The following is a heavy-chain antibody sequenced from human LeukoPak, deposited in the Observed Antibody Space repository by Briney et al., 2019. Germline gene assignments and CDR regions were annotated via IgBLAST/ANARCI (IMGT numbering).Heavy chain of an antibody. CDR3: ARTSRHFYGSGTNLTPWPAGMDV. CDR1: GGSMSGFF. J-gene: IGHJ6*02. Sequence: SETLSLTCTISGGSMSGFFWTWIRQPPGRELEWIGSIYYSGSSTKYNPSLKSRVTISVDTSKSQFSLNLNSATAADTAVYYCARTSRHFYGSGTNLTPWPAGMDVWGQGTTVTVSS. D-gene: IGHD3-10*01. V-gene: IGHV4-59*01. CDR2: IYYSGSST.